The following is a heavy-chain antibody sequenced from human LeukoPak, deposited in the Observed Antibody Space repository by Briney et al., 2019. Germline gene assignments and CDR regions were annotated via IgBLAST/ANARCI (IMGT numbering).Heavy chain of an antibody. Sequence: GGYLRLSCTASGFTGGLSLSSSSMSWVRLAPGKGLEWVSSISSVSSFIFYADSVKGRFTISRDNAKNSVFLHMNSLRAEDTALYYCARDQGDFTLTAVQWGQGTLVTVSS. CDR3: ARDQGDFTLTAVQ. CDR2: ISSVSSFI. J-gene: IGHJ1*01. CDR1: GFTGGLSLSSSS. V-gene: IGHV3-21*06. D-gene: IGHD2-21*02.